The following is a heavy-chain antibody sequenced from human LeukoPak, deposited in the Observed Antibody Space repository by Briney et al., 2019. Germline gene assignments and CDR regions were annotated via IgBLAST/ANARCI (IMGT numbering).Heavy chain of an antibody. CDR1: GFTFSSYS. CDR2: ISSSSSYI. Sequence: GGSLRLSCAASGFTFSSYSMNWVRQAPGKGLEWVSSISSSSSYIYYADSVKGRFTISRDNAKNSLYLQMNSLRAEDTAVYYCARDTRFGELKNYMDVWGKGTTVTVSS. CDR3: ARDTRFGELKNYMDV. D-gene: IGHD3-10*01. J-gene: IGHJ6*03. V-gene: IGHV3-21*01.